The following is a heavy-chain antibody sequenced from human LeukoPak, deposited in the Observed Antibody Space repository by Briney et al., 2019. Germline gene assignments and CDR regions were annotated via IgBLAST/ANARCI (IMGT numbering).Heavy chain of an antibody. CDR3: AREYRSSWYLNWFDP. Sequence: SETLSLTCTVSGGSISSGSYYWSWIRQPAGKGLEWIGRIYTSGSTNYSPSLKSRVTISIDTSKNQFSLKLSSVTAADTAVYYCAREYRSSWYLNWFDPWGQGTLVTVSS. CDR1: GGSISSGSYY. J-gene: IGHJ5*02. CDR2: IYTSGST. V-gene: IGHV4-61*02. D-gene: IGHD6-13*01.